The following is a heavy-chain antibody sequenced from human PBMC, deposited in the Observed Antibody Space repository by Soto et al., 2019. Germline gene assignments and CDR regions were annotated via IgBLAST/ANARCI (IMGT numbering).Heavy chain of an antibody. CDR1: GYTFTSYY. D-gene: IGHD3-16*01. Sequence: ASVKVSCKASGYTFTSYYMHWVRQAPGQGLEWMGIINPSGGSTGYAQKFQGRVTMTRNTSISTAYMELSSLRSEDTAVYYCAREGVRGMDVWGQGTTVTVSS. CDR2: INPSGGST. V-gene: IGHV1-46*01. CDR3: AREGVRGMDV. J-gene: IGHJ6*02.